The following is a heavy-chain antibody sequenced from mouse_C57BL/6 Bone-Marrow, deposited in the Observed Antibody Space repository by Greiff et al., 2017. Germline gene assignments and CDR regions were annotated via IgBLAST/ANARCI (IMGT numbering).Heavy chain of an antibody. J-gene: IGHJ1*03. CDR1: GYTFTSYW. V-gene: IGHV1-64*01. D-gene: IGHD2-5*01. Sequence: QVQLQQPGAELVKPGASVKLSCKASGYTFTSYWMHWVKQRPGQGLEWIGMIHPNSGSTNYNEKFKSKATLTVDKSSSTAYMQLSSPTSEDSAVYYCARWAYYSNYGYFDVWGTGTTVTVSS. CDR2: IHPNSGST. CDR3: ARWAYYSNYGYFDV.